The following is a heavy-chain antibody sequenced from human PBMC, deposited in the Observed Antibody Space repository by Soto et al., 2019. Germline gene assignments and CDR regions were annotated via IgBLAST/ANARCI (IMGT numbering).Heavy chain of an antibody. CDR1: AGTFSSYA. CDR3: ARHDCSSSSCYYYDYYSMDV. V-gene: IGHV1-69*12. J-gene: IGHJ6*02. CDR2: IIPIFDTA. D-gene: IGHD2-2*01. Sequence: QVQLVQSGAEVKKPGSSVKVSCKTSAGTFSSYAISWVRQAPGQGLEWMGGIIPIFDTANYAQKFQGRVTITADESTSTAYMELSSLRSEDTAVYYCARHDCSSSSCYYYDYYSMDVWGQGTTVTVSS.